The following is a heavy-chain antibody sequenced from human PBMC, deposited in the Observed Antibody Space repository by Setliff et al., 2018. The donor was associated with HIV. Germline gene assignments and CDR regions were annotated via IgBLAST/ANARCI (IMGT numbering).Heavy chain of an antibody. CDR1: GFTVSSTY. CDR2: IYSDDKT. V-gene: IGHV3-66*02. J-gene: IGHJ4*02. Sequence: PRGSLRLSCAASGFTVSSTYVTWVRQAPGKGLEWISVIYSDDKTYYADSVRGRFIISRDNSKNTLYLQMNSLRAEDTAVYYCATPLERRDYWGQGTLVNVSS. D-gene: IGHD1-1*01. CDR3: ATPLERRDY.